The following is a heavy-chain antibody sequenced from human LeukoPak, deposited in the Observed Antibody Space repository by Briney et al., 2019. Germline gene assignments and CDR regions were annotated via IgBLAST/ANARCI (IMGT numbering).Heavy chain of an antibody. J-gene: IGHJ6*02. D-gene: IGHD6-19*01. V-gene: IGHV3-21*01. Sequence: GGSLRLSCAASGFTFSSYSMNWVRQAPGKGLEWVSSISSSSSYIYYADSVKGRFTISRHNSKNTLYLQMNSLRAEDTAVYYCARYLREGIAVMLYYYYYYGMDVWGQGTTVTVSS. CDR3: ARYLREGIAVMLYYYYYYGMDV. CDR1: GFTFSSYS. CDR2: ISSSSSYI.